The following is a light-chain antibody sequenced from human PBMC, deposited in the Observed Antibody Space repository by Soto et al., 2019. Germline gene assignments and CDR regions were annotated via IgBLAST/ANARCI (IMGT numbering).Light chain of an antibody. CDR1: SSDVGSYNI. J-gene: IGLJ3*02. V-gene: IGLV2-23*01. CDR2: EAT. CDR3: SSFAGSGNWV. Sequence: QSALTQPASVSESPGRSITISCTGTSSDVGSYNIVSWYQQNPGRAPKLIIYEATKRPLGISDRFSGSKSGNTASLTISRLQAEDEADYFCSSFAGSGNWVFGGGTKVTVL.